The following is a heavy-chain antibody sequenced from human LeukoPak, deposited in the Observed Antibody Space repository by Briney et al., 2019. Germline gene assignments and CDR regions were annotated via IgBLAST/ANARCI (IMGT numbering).Heavy chain of an antibody. V-gene: IGHV5-10-1*01. Sequence: GESLQISCKGSGYSFTSYWISWVRQMPGKGLEWMGRIVPSDSYTNYSPSFQGHVTISADKSISTAYLQWSSLKASDTAMYYCARPYSSGWYAVDSWGQGTLVTVSS. CDR3: ARPYSSGWYAVDS. D-gene: IGHD6-19*01. CDR2: IVPSDSYT. J-gene: IGHJ4*02. CDR1: GYSFTSYW.